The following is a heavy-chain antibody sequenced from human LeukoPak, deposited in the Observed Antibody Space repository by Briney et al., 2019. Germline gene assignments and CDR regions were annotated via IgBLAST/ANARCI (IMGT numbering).Heavy chain of an antibody. V-gene: IGHV3-30*02. CDR2: IRYDGSNK. D-gene: IGHD3-22*01. CDR3: AKDRGDYYDSSGYYYYYGVDV. Sequence: PGGSLRLSCAASGFTFSSYGMHWVRQAPGKGLEWVAFIRYDGSNKYYADSVKGRFTISRDNSKNTLYLQMNSLRAEDTAVYYCAKDRGDYYDSSGYYYYYGVDVWGQGTTVTVSS. CDR1: GFTFSSYG. J-gene: IGHJ6*02.